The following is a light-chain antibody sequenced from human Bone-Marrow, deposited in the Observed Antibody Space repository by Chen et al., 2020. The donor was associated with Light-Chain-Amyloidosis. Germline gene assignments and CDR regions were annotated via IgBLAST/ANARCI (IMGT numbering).Light chain of an antibody. Sequence: SYELSQPPSVSVSPGQTASITCSGDDLPTKYAYWYQQKPGQAPVLVIHRDTERPSGFSERFSRSSSGTTATMTTSGAQAEDEADYHCQSADSSGTYDVIIGGGTKLTVL. V-gene: IGLV3-25*03. CDR1: DLPTKY. J-gene: IGLJ2*01. CDR3: QSADSSGTYDVI. CDR2: RDT.